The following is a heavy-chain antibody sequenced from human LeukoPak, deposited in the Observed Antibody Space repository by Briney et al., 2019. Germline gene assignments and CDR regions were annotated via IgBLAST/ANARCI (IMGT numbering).Heavy chain of an antibody. CDR2: ISSSGSTI. CDR3: ARGRERISYDTIYYYYMDV. CDR1: GFTFSIYA. D-gene: IGHD5-12*01. V-gene: IGHV3-48*03. Sequence: PGGSLRLSCAASGFTFSIYAMTWVRQAPGKGLEWVSYISSSGSTIYYADSVKGRFTISRDNAKNSLYLQMNSLRAEDTAVYYCARGRERISYDTIYYYYMDVWGKGTTVTVSS. J-gene: IGHJ6*03.